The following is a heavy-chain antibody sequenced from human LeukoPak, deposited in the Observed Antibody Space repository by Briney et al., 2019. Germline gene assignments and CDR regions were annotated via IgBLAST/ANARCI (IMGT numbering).Heavy chain of an antibody. D-gene: IGHD1-26*01. CDR2: IYYSGST. CDR1: GGSISSSSYY. J-gene: IGHJ4*02. Sequence: PSETPSLTRTVSGGSISSSSYYWGWIRQPPGKGLEWIGSIYYSGSTYYNPSLKSRVTISVDTSKNQFSLKLSSVTAADTAVYYCASLTRLSGGSYYGVLDYWGQGTLVTVSS. V-gene: IGHV4-39*01. CDR3: ASLTRLSGGSYYGVLDY.